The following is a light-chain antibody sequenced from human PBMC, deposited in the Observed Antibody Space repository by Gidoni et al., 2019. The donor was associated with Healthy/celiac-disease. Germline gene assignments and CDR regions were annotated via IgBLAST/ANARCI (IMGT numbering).Light chain of an antibody. J-gene: IGKJ2*01. CDR3: QQRSNWPRGT. CDR1: QSVSSS. V-gene: IGKV3-11*01. Sequence: ELVLTQSPATLSLSPGARATLSCRASQSVSSSLAWYQQKPGQAPSLLIYDASNRATGIPARFSGSWSGTDFTLTISSLEPEDFAVYYCQQRSNWPRGTFXQXTKLEIK. CDR2: DAS.